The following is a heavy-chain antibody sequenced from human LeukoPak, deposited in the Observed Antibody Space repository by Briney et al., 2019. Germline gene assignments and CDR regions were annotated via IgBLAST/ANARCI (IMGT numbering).Heavy chain of an antibody. CDR2: IYYSGST. J-gene: IGHJ4*02. D-gene: IGHD1-26*01. CDR3: ARWMVGATTNYFDY. V-gene: IGHV4-39*07. CDR1: GGSISSSSYY. Sequence: SETLSLTCTVSGGSISSSSYYWGWIRQPPGKGLEWIGSIYYSGSTYYNPSLKSRVTISVDTSKNQFSLKLSSVTAADTAVYYCARWMVGATTNYFDYWGQGTLVTVSS.